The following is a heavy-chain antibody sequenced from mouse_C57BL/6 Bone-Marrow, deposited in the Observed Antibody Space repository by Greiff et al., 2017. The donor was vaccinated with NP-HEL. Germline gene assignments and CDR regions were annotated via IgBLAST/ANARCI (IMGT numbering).Heavy chain of an antibody. CDR3: ARFGSRRYFDV. V-gene: IGHV1-76*01. CDR1: GYTFTDYY. J-gene: IGHJ1*03. D-gene: IGHD1-1*01. Sequence: QVQLQQSGAELVRPGASVKLSCKASGYTFTDYYINWVKQRPGQGLEWIARIYPGSGNTYYNEKFKGKATLTAEKSSSTAYMQLSSLTSEDSAVYFCARFGSRRYFDVWGTGTTVTVSS. CDR2: IYPGSGNT.